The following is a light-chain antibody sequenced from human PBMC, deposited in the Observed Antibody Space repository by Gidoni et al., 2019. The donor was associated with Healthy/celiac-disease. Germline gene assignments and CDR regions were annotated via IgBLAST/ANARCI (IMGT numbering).Light chain of an antibody. Sequence: EIQMTQPPTSLSASVRDRVTITCQASQDISNYLPGYQQRPGQAPKLQIYDASNLETGCTSRFSEIGSESDFTVSIISLQPEDIATYYSQQYDNLPLTFGGGTKVEIK. CDR1: QDISNY. CDR2: DAS. J-gene: IGKJ4*01. CDR3: QQYDNLPLT. V-gene: IGKV1-33*01.